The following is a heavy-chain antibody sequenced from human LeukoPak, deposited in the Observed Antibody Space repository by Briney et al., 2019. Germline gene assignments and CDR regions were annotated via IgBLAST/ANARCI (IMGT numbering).Heavy chain of an antibody. CDR1: GFTFRSYD. V-gene: IGHV3-13*01. D-gene: IGHD6-13*01. CDR2: IGTAGEI. CDR3: ARAAYSSTWYSRYFDL. J-gene: IGHJ2*01. Sequence: GGSLRLSCAASGFTFRSYDMHWVRQATGKGLEWVSGIGTAGEIYYPGSVKGRSTISRENAKNSLYLQMNSLRAGDTAVYYCARAAYSSTWYSRYFDLWGRGTLVTVSS.